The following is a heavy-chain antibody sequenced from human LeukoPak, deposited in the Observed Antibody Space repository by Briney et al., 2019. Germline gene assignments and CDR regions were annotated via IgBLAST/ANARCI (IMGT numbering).Heavy chain of an antibody. J-gene: IGHJ2*01. CDR2: ISSSSSTI. Sequence: GGSLRLSCAASGFTFSTYAMSWVRQAPGKGLEWVSYISSSSSTIYYADSVKGRFTISRDNAKNSLYLQMNGLRAEDTAVYYCARLYPMGYGDTGGGWYFDLWGRGTLVTVSS. CDR3: ARLYPMGYGDTGGGWYFDL. V-gene: IGHV3-48*04. D-gene: IGHD4-17*01. CDR1: GFTFSTYA.